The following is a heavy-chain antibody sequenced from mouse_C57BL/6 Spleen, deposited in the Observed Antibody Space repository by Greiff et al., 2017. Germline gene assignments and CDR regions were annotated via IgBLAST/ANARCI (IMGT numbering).Heavy chain of an antibody. D-gene: IGHD1-1*01. V-gene: IGHV1-52*01. CDR1: GYTFTSYW. Sequence: QVQLQQPGAELVRPGSSVKLSCKASGYTFTSYWMHWVKQRPIQGLEWIGNIDPSDSETLYNQKFKDKATLTVDKSSSTAYMQLSSLTSEDSAVYYCARDGSGYFDVWGTGTTVTVSS. J-gene: IGHJ1*03. CDR2: IDPSDSET. CDR3: ARDGSGYFDV.